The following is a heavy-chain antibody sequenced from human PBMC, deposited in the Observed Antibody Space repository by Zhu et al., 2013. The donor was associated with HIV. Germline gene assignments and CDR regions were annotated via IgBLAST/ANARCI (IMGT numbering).Heavy chain of an antibody. D-gene: IGHD6-19*01. CDR3: ASGWGSGWFDP. V-gene: IGHV4-38-2*02. Sequence: QVQLQESGPGLVKPSETLSLTCTVSGYSISSGYYWGWIRQPPGKGLEWIGSIYHSGSTYYNPSLKSRVTISVDTSKNQFSLKLSSVTAADTAVYYCASGWGSGWFDPWGQGTLVTVSS. J-gene: IGHJ5*02. CDR2: IYHSGST. CDR1: GYSISSGYY.